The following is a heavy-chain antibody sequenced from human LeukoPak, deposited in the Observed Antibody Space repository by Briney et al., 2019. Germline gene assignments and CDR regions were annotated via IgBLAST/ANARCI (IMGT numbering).Heavy chain of an antibody. J-gene: IGHJ4*02. V-gene: IGHV3-74*01. CDR3: TRSLYSGTNSDY. D-gene: IGHD1-26*01. CDR1: GFTFSDFW. Sequence: GGSLRLSCAASGFTFSDFWMHWVRHGPEKRLVWVSRIRTDGGVTDYADSVKGRFTISRDKTKSTLYMQMNSLRVEDTAVYYCTRSLYSGTNSDYWGQGTLVTVSS. CDR2: IRTDGGVT.